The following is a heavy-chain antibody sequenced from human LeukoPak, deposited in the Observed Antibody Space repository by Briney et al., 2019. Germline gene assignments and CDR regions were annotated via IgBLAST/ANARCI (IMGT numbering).Heavy chain of an antibody. CDR2: IFSSGSA. CDR1: GFTFSSYA. V-gene: IGHV4-39*07. D-gene: IGHD1-1*01. Sequence: GSLRLSCAASGFTFSSYAMSWVRQAPGKGLEWIGSIFSSGSAYYNPSLKSRVTISVATSKNQFSLRLASVTAADTAVYFCARGIRRRGRYFDDWGQGTLVTVSS. CDR3: ARGIRRRGRYFDD. J-gene: IGHJ4*02.